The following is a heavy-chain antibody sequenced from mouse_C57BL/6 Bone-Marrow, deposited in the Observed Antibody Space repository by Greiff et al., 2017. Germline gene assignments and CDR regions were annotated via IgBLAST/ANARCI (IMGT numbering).Heavy chain of an antibody. J-gene: IGHJ2*01. CDR3: ARSYYGNYFDY. D-gene: IGHD1-1*01. CDR1: GYTFTSYW. Sequence: QVQLQQPGAELVRPGSSVKLSCKASGYTFTSYWMHWVKQRPIQGLEWIGNIDPSDSETHYNQKFKDKATLTVDKSSSTAYRQLSSLTSEDSAVYYCARSYYGNYFDYWGQGTTLTVSS. V-gene: IGHV1-52*01. CDR2: IDPSDSET.